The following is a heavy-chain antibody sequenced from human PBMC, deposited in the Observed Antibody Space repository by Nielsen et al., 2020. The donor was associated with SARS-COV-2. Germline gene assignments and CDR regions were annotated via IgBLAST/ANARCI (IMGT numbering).Heavy chain of an antibody. CDR1: GFTISSSF. Sequence: GESLKISCGASGFTISSSFMSLVRQAAGKGLDWVSVIYTDGSPSYADSVKGRFTISRDNSKNTLYLQMNSLRAEDTAVYYCARDNWGRMDVWGQGTTVTVSS. CDR2: IYTDGSP. J-gene: IGHJ6*02. V-gene: IGHV3-66*01. D-gene: IGHD7-27*01. CDR3: ARDNWGRMDV.